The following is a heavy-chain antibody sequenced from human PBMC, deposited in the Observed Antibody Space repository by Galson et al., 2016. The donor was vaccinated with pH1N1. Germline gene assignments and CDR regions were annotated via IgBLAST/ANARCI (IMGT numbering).Heavy chain of an antibody. CDR3: ARGLLSEDDVGMDV. V-gene: IGHV3-74*01. J-gene: IGHJ6*02. D-gene: IGHD1-1*01. CDR1: GFTFGNYW. Sequence: SLRLSCAASGFTFGNYWMYWVRQAPGKGLEWVSRIKSDAIFTYYADSVKGRFTISRDNAKNTLDLQMHSLRAEDTAVYYCARGLLSEDDVGMDVWGPGTTVTVSS. CDR2: IKSDAIFT.